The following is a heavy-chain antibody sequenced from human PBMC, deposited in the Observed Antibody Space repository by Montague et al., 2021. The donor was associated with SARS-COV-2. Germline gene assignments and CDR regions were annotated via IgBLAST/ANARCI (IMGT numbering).Heavy chain of an antibody. J-gene: IGHJ4*02. CDR2: IFWDDEK. CDR1: GFSLSTGGVG. CDR3: AHQYYDYVWGSYRTDHYDY. D-gene: IGHD3-16*02. V-gene: IGHV2-5*02. Sequence: PALVKPTQTLTLTCSFSGFSLSTGGVGVDWIRQSPGKGLEWLGVIFWDDEKRYNPTLKTRLTISKGTSQNQVVITLTDMGPADTATYFCAHQYYDYVWGSYRTDHYDYRGQG.